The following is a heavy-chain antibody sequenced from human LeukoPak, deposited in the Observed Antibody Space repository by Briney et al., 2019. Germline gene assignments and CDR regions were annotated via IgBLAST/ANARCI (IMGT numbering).Heavy chain of an antibody. Sequence: ASVKVSCKASGYTFTSYYMHWVRQAPGQGLEWMGIINPSGGSTSYAQKFQGRVTITADKSTSTAYMELSSLRSEDTAVYYCARGRCSGGSCYSNYYYYMDVWGKGTTVTVSS. CDR1: GYTFTSYY. J-gene: IGHJ6*03. D-gene: IGHD2-15*01. CDR2: INPSGGST. CDR3: ARGRCSGGSCYSNYYYYMDV. V-gene: IGHV1-46*01.